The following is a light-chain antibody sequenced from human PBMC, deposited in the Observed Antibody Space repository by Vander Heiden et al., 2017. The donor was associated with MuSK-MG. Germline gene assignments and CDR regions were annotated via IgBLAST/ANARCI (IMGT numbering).Light chain of an antibody. CDR1: QGISSY. J-gene: IGKJ2*01. V-gene: IGKV1-9*01. CDR3: QQFNNYPYT. CDR2: GAS. Sequence: DIQLTQSPSFLSASVGARVTITCRASQGISSYLAWYQQKPGKAPKLLIYGASTLQSGVPSRFSGRGSGTEFTLTISSLQPEDFATYYCQQFNNYPYTFGQGTKLEIK.